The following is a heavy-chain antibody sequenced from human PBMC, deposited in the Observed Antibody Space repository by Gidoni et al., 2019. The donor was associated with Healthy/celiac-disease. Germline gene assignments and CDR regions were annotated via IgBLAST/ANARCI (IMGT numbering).Heavy chain of an antibody. D-gene: IGHD7-27*01. CDR1: GFTFSSYA. Sequence: VQLLESGGGLVQPGGSLRLSCAAPGFTFSSYAMSWVRQAPGKGLEWVSAISGSGGSTYYADSVKGRFTISRDNSKNTLYLQMNSLRAEDTAVYYCAKGTWGPLWYFDLWGRGTLVTVSS. J-gene: IGHJ2*01. CDR3: AKGTWGPLWYFDL. V-gene: IGHV3-23*01. CDR2: ISGSGGST.